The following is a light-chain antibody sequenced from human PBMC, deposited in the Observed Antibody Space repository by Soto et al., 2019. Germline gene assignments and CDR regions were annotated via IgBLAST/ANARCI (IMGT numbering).Light chain of an antibody. CDR2: GAS. V-gene: IGKV3-20*01. Sequence: EIVLTQSPATLSLSPGERASLSCRASQSVTNTYLAWYQQKPGQAPRLLFYGASVRATGIPDRLSGSGSGTDFTLTTSRLEPEDCAVYYCQQYASSARTFGPGTK. CDR1: QSVTNTY. CDR3: QQYASSART. J-gene: IGKJ1*01.